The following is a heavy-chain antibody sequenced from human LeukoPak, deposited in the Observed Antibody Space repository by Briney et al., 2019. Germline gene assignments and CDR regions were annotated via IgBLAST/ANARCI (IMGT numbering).Heavy chain of an antibody. D-gene: IGHD2-2*01. CDR1: GFTLSTYA. Sequence: GGSLRLSCAASGFTLSTYAMHWVRQAPGKGLEWVAVISYDGETTYYANSVKGRFTISGDNSKNTLYLQMNSLRAEDTAVYYCAKGGEYQLPGDYWGQGTLVTVSS. CDR3: AKGGEYQLPGDY. J-gene: IGHJ4*02. CDR2: ISYDGETT. V-gene: IGHV3-30*04.